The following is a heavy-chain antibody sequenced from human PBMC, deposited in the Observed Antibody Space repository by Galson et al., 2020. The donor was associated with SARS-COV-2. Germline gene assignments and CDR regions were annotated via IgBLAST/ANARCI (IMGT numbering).Heavy chain of an antibody. V-gene: IGHV1-69*01. D-gene: IGHD3-10*01. Sequence: KISCKASGGTFNTFSTYAINWVRQAPGQGLEWMGGIIPTFRTANYAQNFQDRVSITADESTTTGYMELSSLRSDDTAVYYCARRSDSGSQYGFDYWGQGTLVTVSS. CDR3: ARRSDSGSQYGFDY. CDR2: IIPTFRTA. CDR1: GGTFNTFSTYA. J-gene: IGHJ4*02.